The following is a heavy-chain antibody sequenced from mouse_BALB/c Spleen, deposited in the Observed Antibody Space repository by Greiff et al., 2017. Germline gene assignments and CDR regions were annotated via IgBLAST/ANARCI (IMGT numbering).Heavy chain of an antibody. D-gene: IGHD1-1*01. CDR3: ARWGYYGSSYYFDY. CDR1: GYTFTDYY. V-gene: IGHV1-77*01. CDR2: IYPGSGNT. J-gene: IGHJ2*01. Sequence: VKLMESGAELARPGASVKLSCKASGYTFTDYYINWVKQRTGQGLEWIGEIYPGSGNTYYNEKFKGKATLTADKSSSTAYMQLSSLTSEDSAVYFCARWGYYGSSYYFDYWGQGTTLTVSS.